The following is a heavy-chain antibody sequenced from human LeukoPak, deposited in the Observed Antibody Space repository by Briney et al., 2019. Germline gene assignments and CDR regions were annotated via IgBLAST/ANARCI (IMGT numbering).Heavy chain of an antibody. V-gene: IGHV4-34*01. D-gene: IGHD2-2*02. CDR3: ARLALRNQLLYFHYYGMDV. CDR1: DGSFSGYY. Sequence: SETLSLTCAVYDGSFSGYYWSWIRQPPGKGLKWVGEINHSGSTNYNPSLKSRVTISVDTSKNQFPLKLSSVTAADTAVYYCARLALRNQLLYFHYYGMDVWGQGTTVTVSS. CDR2: INHSGST. J-gene: IGHJ6*02.